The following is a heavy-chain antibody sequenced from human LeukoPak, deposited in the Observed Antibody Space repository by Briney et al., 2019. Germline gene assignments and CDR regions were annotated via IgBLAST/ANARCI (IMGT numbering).Heavy chain of an antibody. D-gene: IGHD3-22*01. CDR2: ISYDGSDK. V-gene: IGHV3-30*18. J-gene: IGHJ6*02. CDR1: GITFSSYG. Sequence: GGSLRLSCAASGITFSSYGMHWVRQAPGKGLEWVAVISYDGSDKYYADSAKGRFTISRDNSKNTLYLEMNSLRAEDTAVYYCAKDLYYYDSRGFPPYGVDVWGQGTTVTVSS. CDR3: AKDLYYYDSRGFPPYGVDV.